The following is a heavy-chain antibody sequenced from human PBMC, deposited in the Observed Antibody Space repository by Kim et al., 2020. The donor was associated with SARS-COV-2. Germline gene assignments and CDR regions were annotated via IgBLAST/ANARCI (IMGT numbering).Heavy chain of an antibody. J-gene: IGHJ4*02. CDR3: ARSNTAMVTDY. CDR2: ISYDGSNK. Sequence: GGSLRLSCAASGFTFSSYAMHWVRQAPGKGLEWVAVISYDGSNKYYADSVKGRFTISRDNSKNTPYLQMKSLRAEDTAVYYWARSNTAMVTDYWGQGTLV. D-gene: IGHD5-18*01. V-gene: IGHV3-30-3*01. CDR1: GFTFSSYA.